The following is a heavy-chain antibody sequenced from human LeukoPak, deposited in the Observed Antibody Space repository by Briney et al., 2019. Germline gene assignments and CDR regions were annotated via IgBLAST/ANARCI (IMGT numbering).Heavy chain of an antibody. Sequence: ASVKVSCKASGYTFTGYYMHWVRQAPGQGLEWMGWINPNSGGTNYAQKFQGRVTMTRDTSISTAYMELSRLRSDDTAVYYCARSNDYVWGTEYYFDYWGQGTLVTVSS. D-gene: IGHD3-16*01. CDR1: GYTFTGYY. CDR2: INPNSGGT. J-gene: IGHJ4*02. V-gene: IGHV1-2*02. CDR3: ARSNDYVWGTEYYFDY.